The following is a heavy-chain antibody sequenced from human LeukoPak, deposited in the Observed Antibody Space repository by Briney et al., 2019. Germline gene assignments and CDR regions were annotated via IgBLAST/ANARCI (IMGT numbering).Heavy chain of an antibody. CDR3: ARDLSSSWYASLDY. J-gene: IGHJ4*02. CDR1: GFTFSSYA. V-gene: IGHV3-30-3*01. CDR2: ISYDGSNK. Sequence: GGSLRLSCAASGFTFSSYAMHWVRQAPGKGLEWVAVISYDGSNKYYADSVKGRSTISRDNSKNTLYLQMNSLRAEDTAVYYCARDLSSSWYASLDYWGQGTLVTVSS. D-gene: IGHD6-13*01.